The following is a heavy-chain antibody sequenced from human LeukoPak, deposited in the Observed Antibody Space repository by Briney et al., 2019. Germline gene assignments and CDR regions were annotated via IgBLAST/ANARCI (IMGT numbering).Heavy chain of an antibody. CDR2: VNPNSGGT. J-gene: IGHJ5*02. V-gene: IGHV1-2*02. Sequence: ASVKVSCKGSVYTFTGYHMHWVRQAPGQGLEWMGWVNPNSGGTNYAQKFQGRVTMTRDTSISTAYMELSRLRSDDTAVYYCARDRALIVRGVGSWFDPWGQGTLVTVSS. D-gene: IGHD3-10*01. CDR1: VYTFTGYH. CDR3: ARDRALIVRGVGSWFDP.